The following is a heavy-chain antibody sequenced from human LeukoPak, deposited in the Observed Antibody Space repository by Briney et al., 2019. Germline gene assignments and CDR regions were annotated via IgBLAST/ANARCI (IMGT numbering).Heavy chain of an antibody. J-gene: IGHJ4*02. D-gene: IGHD2-15*01. CDR3: ARDGVVVAAPDY. CDR1: GFTFSSYS. CDR2: ISSSSYI. V-gene: IGHV3-21*01. Sequence: GGSLRLSCAASGFTFSSYSMSWVRQAPGKGLEWVSSISSSSYIYYADSVKGRFTISRDNAKNSLYLQMNSLRAEDTAVYYCARDGVVVAAPDYWGRGTLVTVSS.